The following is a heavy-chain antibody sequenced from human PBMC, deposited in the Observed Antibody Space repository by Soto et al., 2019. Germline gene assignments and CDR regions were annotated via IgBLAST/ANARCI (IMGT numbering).Heavy chain of an antibody. J-gene: IGHJ6*02. V-gene: IGHV4-39*01. CDR3: ARHALSGMDV. D-gene: IGHD3-3*02. CDR2: IYYSGST. Sequence: QLQLQESGPGLVKPSETLSLTCTVSGGSISSSSYYWGWIRQPPGKGLEWIGSIYYSGSTYYNPSLQSRVAISVDTSKNQFSLKLSSVTAADTAVYYCARHALSGMDVWGQGTTVTVSS. CDR1: GGSISSSSYY.